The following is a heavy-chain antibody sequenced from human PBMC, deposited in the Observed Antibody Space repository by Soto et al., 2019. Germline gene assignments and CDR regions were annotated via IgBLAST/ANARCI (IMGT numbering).Heavy chain of an antibody. Sequence: GGSLRLSCAASGFTFSSYSMNWVRQAPGKGLEWVSSISSSSSYIYYADSVKGRFTISRDNAKNSLYLQMNSLRAEDTAVYYCASYDSSGSNWFDPWGQGTLVTVSS. CDR2: ISSSSSYI. CDR1: GFTFSSYS. D-gene: IGHD3-22*01. CDR3: ASYDSSGSNWFDP. J-gene: IGHJ5*02. V-gene: IGHV3-21*01.